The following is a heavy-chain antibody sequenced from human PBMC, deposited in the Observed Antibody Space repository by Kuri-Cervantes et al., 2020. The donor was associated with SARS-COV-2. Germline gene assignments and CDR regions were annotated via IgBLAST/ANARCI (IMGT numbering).Heavy chain of an antibody. D-gene: IGHD5-18*01. Sequence: SGPTLVKPTQTLTLTCTFSGFSLSTSGVGVGWIRQPPGKALEWLARIDWDDDKYYSTSLKTRLTISKDTSKNQVVLTMTNMDPVDTATYYCAHIPDTAMVISYFDYWGQGTLVTVSS. CDR3: AHIPDTAMVISYFDY. CDR2: IDWDDDK. J-gene: IGHJ4*02. V-gene: IGHV2-70*12. CDR1: GFSLSTSGVG.